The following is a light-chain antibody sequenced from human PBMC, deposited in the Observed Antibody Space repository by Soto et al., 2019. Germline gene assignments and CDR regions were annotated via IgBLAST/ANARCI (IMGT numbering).Light chain of an antibody. CDR1: QSVSNC. CDR2: HTS. CDR3: HYRNGRPPIN. J-gene: IGKJ5*01. V-gene: IGKV3-11*01. Sequence: ENVLTQSPATLSLSGGERTTLSCTSSQSVSNCLAWYQQKPGQAPRLLIYHTSTRAINIPPRFSGGGSGTDFTLNISSLEPEDFATYYCHYRNGRPPINLGQGTRLEIK.